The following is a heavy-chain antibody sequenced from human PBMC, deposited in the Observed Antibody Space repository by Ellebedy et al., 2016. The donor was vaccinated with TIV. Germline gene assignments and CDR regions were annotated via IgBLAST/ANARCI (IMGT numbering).Heavy chain of an antibody. Sequence: SETLSLXXAVSGAPFGYYFWSWIRQPPGKGLEWIGEVTHTGGTNYNPSLESRVTISLDTSENQFSLKLNSVTAADTAVYFCTRGLPAAWELAGAWGQGILVRVSA. J-gene: IGHJ4*02. CDR3: TRGLPAAWELAGA. CDR1: GAPFGYYF. D-gene: IGHD6-19*01. CDR2: VTHTGGT. V-gene: IGHV4-34*01.